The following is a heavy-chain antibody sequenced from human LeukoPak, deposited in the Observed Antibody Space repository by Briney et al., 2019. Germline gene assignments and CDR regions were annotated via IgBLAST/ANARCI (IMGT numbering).Heavy chain of an antibody. CDR1: GFSVSSGHY. CDR3: ARIFIRNGYSSYFDC. CDR2: VYHSWTT. Sequence: SETLSLTCTVSGFSVSSGHYWGRDRQPPAAGLERIGSVYHSWTTYYNPSLKSRVTTSADMSKNQCSMRLRPVTAADTAVYYWARIFIRNGYSSYFDCWGQGTLVTVSS. V-gene: IGHV4-38-2*02. D-gene: IGHD5-18*01. J-gene: IGHJ4*02.